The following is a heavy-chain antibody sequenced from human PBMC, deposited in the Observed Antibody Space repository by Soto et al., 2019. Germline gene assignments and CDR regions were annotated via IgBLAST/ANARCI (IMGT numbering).Heavy chain of an antibody. Sequence: QVQLVESGGGVVQPGRSLRLSCAASGFTFSSYGMHWVRQAPGKGLEWVAGIWYDGSNKYYADSVKGRFTISRDNSKHTLYLQMNSLRAEDTAVYYCARVGATVTPGDYYYYYYYMDVWGKGTTVTVSS. J-gene: IGHJ6*03. CDR2: IWYDGSNK. V-gene: IGHV3-33*01. CDR3: ARVGATVTPGDYYYYYYYMDV. D-gene: IGHD4-17*01. CDR1: GFTFSSYG.